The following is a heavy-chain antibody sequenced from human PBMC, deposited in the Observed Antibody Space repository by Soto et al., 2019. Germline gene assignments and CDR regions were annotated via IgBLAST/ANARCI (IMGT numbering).Heavy chain of an antibody. CDR3: ARGGVVVEAAREWGYGMDV. D-gene: IGHD2-15*01. J-gene: IGHJ6*02. V-gene: IGHV3-30-3*01. CDR2: ISYDGSNK. CDR1: GFTFSSYA. Sequence: QVQLVESGGGVVQPGRSLRLSCAASGFTFSSYAMHWVRQAPGKGLEWVALISYDGSNKYYADSVKGRFTIYRDNSRNTLYLQMNSLRTEDTAVYYCARGGVVVEAAREWGYGMDVWGQGTMVTVSS.